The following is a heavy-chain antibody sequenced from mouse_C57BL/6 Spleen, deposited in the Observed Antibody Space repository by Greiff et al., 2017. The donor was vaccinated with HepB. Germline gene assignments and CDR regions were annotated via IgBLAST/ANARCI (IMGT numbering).Heavy chain of an antibody. D-gene: IGHD1-1*01. CDR3: ARNWDYGSSYFYAMDY. CDR2: IWSGGST. V-gene: IGHV2-2*01. Sequence: QVHVKQSGPGLVQPSQSLSITCTVSGFSLTSYGVHWVRQSPGKGLEWLGVIWSGGSTDYNAAFISRLSISKDNSKSQVFFKMNSLQADDTAIYYCARNWDYGSSYFYAMDYWGQGTSVTVSS. CDR1: GFSLTSYG. J-gene: IGHJ4*01.